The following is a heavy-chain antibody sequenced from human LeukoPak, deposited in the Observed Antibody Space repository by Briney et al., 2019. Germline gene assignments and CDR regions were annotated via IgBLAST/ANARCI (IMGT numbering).Heavy chain of an antibody. CDR3: ATTMIRITIFGVSYYGMDV. J-gene: IGHJ6*02. V-gene: IGHV4-39*01. Sequence: PSETLSLTCTVSGGSISSSSYYWGWIRQPPGKGLEWIGSIYYSGSTYYNPSLKSRVTISVDTSKNQFSLKLSSVTAADTAVYYCATTMIRITIFGVSYYGMDVWGQGTTVTVSS. CDR2: IYYSGST. D-gene: IGHD3-3*01. CDR1: GGSISSSSYY.